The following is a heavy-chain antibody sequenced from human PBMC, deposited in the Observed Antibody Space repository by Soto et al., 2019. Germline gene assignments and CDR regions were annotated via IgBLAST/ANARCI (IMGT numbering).Heavy chain of an antibody. V-gene: IGHV1-2*04. J-gene: IGHJ3*02. CDR2: INPNSGGT. CDR3: ARSLSIAAAGPDLRGAFDI. Sequence: GASVKVSCKASGYTFTGYYMHCVRQAPGQGLEWMGWINPNSGGTNYAQKFQGWVTMTRDTSISTAYMELSRLRSDDTAVYYCARSLSIAAAGPDLRGAFDIWGQGTMVTVSS. D-gene: IGHD6-13*01. CDR1: GYTFTGYY.